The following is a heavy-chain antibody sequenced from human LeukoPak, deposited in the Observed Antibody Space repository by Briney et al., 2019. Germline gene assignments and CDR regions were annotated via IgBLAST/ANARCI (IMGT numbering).Heavy chain of an antibody. Sequence: SSETLSLTCAVYGGSFSGYYWSWIRQPPGKGLEWVSFISSSSSYIYYADSVKGRFTISRDNAKNSLYLQMNSLRAEDTAVYYCARGEYGSGSYHIDYWGQGTLVTVSS. V-gene: IGHV3-21*01. D-gene: IGHD3-10*01. CDR3: ARGEYGSGSYHIDY. J-gene: IGHJ4*02. CDR1: GGSFSGYY. CDR2: ISSSSSYI.